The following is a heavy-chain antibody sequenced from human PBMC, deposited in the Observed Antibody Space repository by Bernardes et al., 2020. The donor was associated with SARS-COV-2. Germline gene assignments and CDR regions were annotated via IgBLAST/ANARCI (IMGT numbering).Heavy chain of an antibody. Sequence: SETLSLTCTVSGGSISSYYWSWIRQPPGKGLEWIGYIYYSGSTNYNPSLKSRVTISVDTSKNQFSLKLSSVTAADTAVYYCARLREMATIYGLQYPFDYWGQGTLVTVSS. CDR1: GGSISSYY. CDR2: IYYSGST. J-gene: IGHJ4*02. CDR3: ARLREMATIYGLQYPFDY. V-gene: IGHV4-59*08. D-gene: IGHD5-12*01.